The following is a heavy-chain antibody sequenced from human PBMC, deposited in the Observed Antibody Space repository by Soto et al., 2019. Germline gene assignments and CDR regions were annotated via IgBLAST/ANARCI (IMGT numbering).Heavy chain of an antibody. J-gene: IGHJ4*02. CDR3: ARTGTYAYAYGH. Sequence: QVQLHESGPGLVKPSGTLSLTCAVSGGSIGSISSTNWWTWVRQPPGKGLEWIGEIYHSGSTNYNPSLKSRVTLSVDKSRNQVSLRLTSVTAADTAVYYCARTGTYAYAYGHWGQGTLVTVSS. CDR1: GGSIGSISSTNW. D-gene: IGHD3-16*01. CDR2: IYHSGST. V-gene: IGHV4-4*02.